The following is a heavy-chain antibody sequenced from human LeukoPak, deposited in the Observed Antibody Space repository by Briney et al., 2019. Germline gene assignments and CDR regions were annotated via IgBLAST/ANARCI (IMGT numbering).Heavy chain of an antibody. CDR3: AKQRPYYAGAGSYRAFDI. Sequence: PGGSLRLSCAASGFTFSDYSMNWVRQAPGKGLEWVSYISSSSNTIHYADSVKGRFTISRDNAKNSLYLQMNSLRAEDTAVYYCAKQRPYYAGAGSYRAFDIWGQGTMVTVSS. CDR2: ISSSSNTI. CDR1: GFTFSDYS. D-gene: IGHD3-10*01. V-gene: IGHV3-48*01. J-gene: IGHJ3*02.